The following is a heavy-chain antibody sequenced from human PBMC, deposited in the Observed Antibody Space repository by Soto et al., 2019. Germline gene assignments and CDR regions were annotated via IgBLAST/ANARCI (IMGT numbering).Heavy chain of an antibody. Sequence: QVQLVESGGGVVQPGRSLRLSCAASGFTFTSYAMHWVRQAPGKGLEWVDVISNDGSNYYYPDSVRGRFTSSRDNNKNTLFSLIPSLGGEDSGVYYCARGTTLAIFDDGMDVWGQGTTITVSS. V-gene: IGHV3-30-3*01. CDR3: ARGTTLAIFDDGMDV. CDR1: GFTFTSYA. J-gene: IGHJ6*02. CDR2: ISNDGSNY. D-gene: IGHD3-3*01.